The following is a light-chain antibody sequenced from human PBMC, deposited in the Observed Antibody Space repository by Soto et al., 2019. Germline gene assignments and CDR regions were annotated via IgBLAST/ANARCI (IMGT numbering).Light chain of an antibody. CDR2: GAS. V-gene: IGKV3-15*01. CDR3: QQYNNWPPST. Sequence: EIVMTQSPATLSVSPGERATLSCRASQSVSSNLAWYQQKPGQAPRLLIYGASTRATGIPARFSGSGSVTEFTLTISRLPSEDFAVYYCQQYNNWPPSTFGQGTKLEIK. J-gene: IGKJ2*01. CDR1: QSVSSN.